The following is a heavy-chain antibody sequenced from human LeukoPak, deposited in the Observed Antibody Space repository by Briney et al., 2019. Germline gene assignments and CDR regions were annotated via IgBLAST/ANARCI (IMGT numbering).Heavy chain of an antibody. CDR3: ATGRSGYGYVIDS. Sequence: ASVKVSCKVSGYXLTELSIHWVRQALGKGLEWMGGFYPEDDETIYAQKYQGRVTLTEDTSTDTAHMELSSLRSEDTAVYYCATGRSGYGYVIDSWGQGTLVTVSS. CDR1: GYXLTELS. CDR2: FYPEDDET. V-gene: IGHV1-24*01. D-gene: IGHD5-18*01. J-gene: IGHJ4*02.